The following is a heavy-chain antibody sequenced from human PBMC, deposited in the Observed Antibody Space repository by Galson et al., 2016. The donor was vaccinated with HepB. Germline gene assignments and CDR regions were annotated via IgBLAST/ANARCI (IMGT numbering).Heavy chain of an antibody. V-gene: IGHV3-23*01. J-gene: IGHJ6*03. CDR1: GFTFSSYA. CDR2: ITGSGGST. Sequence: SLRLSCAASGFTFSSYAMSWVRQAPGKRLEWVSAITGSGGSTYYVESVKGRFTISRDSSKNTVYLEMNSLRAEDTAVYYCAKNPELNYYYYYMDVWGKGTTVTVSS. D-gene: IGHD5-24*01. CDR3: AKNPELNYYYYYMDV.